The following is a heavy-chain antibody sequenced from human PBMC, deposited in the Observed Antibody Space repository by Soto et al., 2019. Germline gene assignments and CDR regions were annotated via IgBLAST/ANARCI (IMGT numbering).Heavy chain of an antibody. CDR1: GGTFSSYA. CDR3: ASGVRIAAAGSADY. CDR2: IIPIFGTA. D-gene: IGHD6-13*01. Sequence: SVKVSCKASGGTFSSYAISWVRQAPGQGLEWMGGIIPIFGTANYAQKFQGRVTITADESTSTAYMELSSLRSEDTAVYYCASGVRIAAAGSADYWGQGTLVTVSS. J-gene: IGHJ4*02. V-gene: IGHV1-69*13.